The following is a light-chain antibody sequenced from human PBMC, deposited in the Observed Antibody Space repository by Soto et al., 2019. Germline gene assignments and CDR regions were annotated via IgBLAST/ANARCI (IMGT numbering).Light chain of an antibody. Sequence: QSALTQPASVSGSPGQSINISCTGTSSDVGTYNYVSWYQQHPGKAPKLMIYEVSNRPSGISNRFSGSKSGDTASLTISGLHTEDEADYYCCSYTSNSTYVFGTGTKVTV. V-gene: IGLV2-14*01. CDR2: EVS. CDR3: CSYTSNSTYV. CDR1: SSDVGTYNY. J-gene: IGLJ1*01.